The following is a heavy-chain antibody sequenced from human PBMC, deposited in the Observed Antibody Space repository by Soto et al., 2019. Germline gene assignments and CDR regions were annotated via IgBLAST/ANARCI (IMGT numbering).Heavy chain of an antibody. CDR3: ARDHFEGLLSKSLPMDV. V-gene: IGHV3-33*01. D-gene: IGHD3-3*01. CDR1: VFTFSSYG. Sequence: VGSLRLSCASSVFTFSSYGMHWVRHSPGKGLEWVAVIWYDGSNKYYADSVKGRFTISRDNSKNTLYLQMNSLRAEDTAVYYCARDHFEGLLSKSLPMDVWDQATTVTVSS. J-gene: IGHJ6*02. CDR2: IWYDGSNK.